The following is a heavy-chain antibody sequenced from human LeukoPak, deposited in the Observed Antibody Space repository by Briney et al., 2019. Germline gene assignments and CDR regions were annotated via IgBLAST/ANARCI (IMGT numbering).Heavy chain of an antibody. J-gene: IGHJ4*02. CDR1: GGSFSGYY. V-gene: IGHV4-34*01. D-gene: IGHD1-1*01. Sequence: SETLSLTCAVYGGSFSGYYWSWIRQPPGKGLEWIGEINHSGSTNYNPSLKSRVTISVDTSKNQFSLKLSSVTAADTAVYYCARYDGHLDYWGQGTLVTVSS. CDR2: INHSGST. CDR3: ARYDGHLDY.